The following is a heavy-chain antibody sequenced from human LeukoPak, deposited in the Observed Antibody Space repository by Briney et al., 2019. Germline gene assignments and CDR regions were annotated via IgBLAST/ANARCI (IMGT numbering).Heavy chain of an antibody. CDR1: GFRVSNDY. V-gene: IGHV3-53*01. Sequence: GGSLRLSCAASGFRVSNDYMACVRQAPGQGLDWVSFMFAYAIAYHSDPVKGRFTMFRDKSKNTLSLQKNNLRAKDTAVYYCAKANSYDSYYFDYWGQGALVIVSS. CDR2: MFAYAIA. CDR3: AKANSYDSYYFDY. J-gene: IGHJ4*02. D-gene: IGHD3-16*01.